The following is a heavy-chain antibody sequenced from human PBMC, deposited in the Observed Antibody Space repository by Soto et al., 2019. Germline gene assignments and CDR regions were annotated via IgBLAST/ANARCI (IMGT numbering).Heavy chain of an antibody. CDR1: GGTFSSYA. J-gene: IGHJ4*02. V-gene: IGHV1-69*01. CDR2: IIPIFGTA. CDR3: ARVWRTPRVALDVWSCPYSD. Sequence: QVQLVQSGAAVKKPGSSVTVSCKASGGTFSSYAISWVRQAPGQGLEWMGGIIPIFGTANYAQKFQGRVTITADESTGTADREVSSLRSEGTAVYYCARVWRTPRVALDVWSCPYSDWGQGTLVTVSS. D-gene: IGHD3-3*01.